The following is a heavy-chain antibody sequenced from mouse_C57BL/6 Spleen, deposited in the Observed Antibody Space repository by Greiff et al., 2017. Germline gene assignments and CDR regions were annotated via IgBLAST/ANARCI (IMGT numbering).Heavy chain of an antibody. J-gene: IGHJ4*01. D-gene: IGHD2-2*01. CDR2: IDPSDSYT. Sequence: QVQLQQPGAELVRPGTSVKLSCKASGYTFTSYWMHWVKQRPGQGLEWIGVIDPSDSYTNYNQKFKGKATLTVDTSSSTAYMQLSSLTSEDSAVYYCATGEDGYGAMDYWGQGTSVTVSS. V-gene: IGHV1-59*01. CDR1: GYTFTSYW. CDR3: ATGEDGYGAMDY.